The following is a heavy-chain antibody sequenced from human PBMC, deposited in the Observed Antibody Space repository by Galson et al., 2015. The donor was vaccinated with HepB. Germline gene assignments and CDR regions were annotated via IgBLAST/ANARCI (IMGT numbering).Heavy chain of an antibody. CDR2: ISSSSSYI. J-gene: IGHJ4*02. CDR3: ARDGIGGIAVAGY. D-gene: IGHD6-19*01. CDR1: GFTFSSYS. Sequence: SLRLSCAASGFTFSSYSMNWVRQAPGKGLEWVSSISSSSSYIYYADSVKGRFTISRDNAKNSLYLQMNSLRAEDTAVYYCARDGIGGIAVAGYWGQGTLVTVSS. V-gene: IGHV3-21*01.